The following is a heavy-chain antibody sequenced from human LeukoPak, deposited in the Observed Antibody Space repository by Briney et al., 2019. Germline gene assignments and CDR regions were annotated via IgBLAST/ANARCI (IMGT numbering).Heavy chain of an antibody. J-gene: IGHJ4*01. CDR1: GYSISSGFY. D-gene: IGHD2-15*01. CDR2: IYHSGST. V-gene: IGHV4-38-2*02. Sequence: SETLSLTCTVSGYSISSGFYWGWIRQPPGKGLEWIGSIYHSGSTYYNPSLESRVTISVDTSKNQFSLKVISVTAADTAVYYCARGVGYCSGGRCPFDYWGRGTQVTVSS. CDR3: ARGVGYCSGGRCPFDY.